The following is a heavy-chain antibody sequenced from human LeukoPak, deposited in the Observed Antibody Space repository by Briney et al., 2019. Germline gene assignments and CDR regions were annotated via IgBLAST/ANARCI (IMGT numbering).Heavy chain of an antibody. Sequence: GGSLRLSCAASGFTFSSYWMHWVRQAPGKGLVWVSRINSDGSSTSYADSVKGRFTISRDNAKNTLYLQMNSLRAEDTAVYYCAREPRALRYFDWLLNGYFDYWGQGTLVTVSS. CDR3: AREPRALRYFDWLLNGYFDY. CDR1: GFTFSSYW. D-gene: IGHD3-9*01. V-gene: IGHV3-74*01. CDR2: INSDGSST. J-gene: IGHJ4*02.